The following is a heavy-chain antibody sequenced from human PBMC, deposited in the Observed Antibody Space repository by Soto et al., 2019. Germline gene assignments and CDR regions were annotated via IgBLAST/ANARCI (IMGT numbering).Heavy chain of an antibody. D-gene: IGHD3-22*01. CDR3: ATNYYDSSGYGAFDI. J-gene: IGHJ3*02. Sequence: SETLSLTCTVSGGSISSYYWSWIRQPPGKGLEWIGYIYYSGSTNYNPSLKSRVTISVDTSKNQFSLKLSSVTAADTAVYYCATNYYDSSGYGAFDIWGQGTMVT. V-gene: IGHV4-59*08. CDR1: GGSISSYY. CDR2: IYYSGST.